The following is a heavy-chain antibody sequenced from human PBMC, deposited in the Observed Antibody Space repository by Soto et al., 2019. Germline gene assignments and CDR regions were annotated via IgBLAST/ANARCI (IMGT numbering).Heavy chain of an antibody. Sequence: QVQLVQSGAEVKKPGASVKVSCKASGYTFTSYGISWVRQAPGQGLEWMGWISAYNGNTNYAQKLQGRVTMTTDTDTSTAYMELSRLSSDDTAVYYGARAPTPFKLYYYYYYSMDVWGQGTTVTVSS. CDR3: ARAPTPFKLYYYYYYSMDV. D-gene: IGHD1-7*01. CDR2: ISAYNGNT. J-gene: IGHJ6*02. V-gene: IGHV1-18*01. CDR1: GYTFTSYG.